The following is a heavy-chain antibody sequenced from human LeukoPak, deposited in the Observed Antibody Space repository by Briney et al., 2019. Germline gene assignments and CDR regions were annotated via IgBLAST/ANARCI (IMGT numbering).Heavy chain of an antibody. J-gene: IGHJ5*02. Sequence: PSETLSLTCAVSGGSISSSNWWSWVRQPPGKGLEWIGQIYHNGSTNYNPSLKSRVTISVDKSKNQFSLKLRSVTAADTAVYYCARPLSLGYCSGGSSYGRGAWFDRWGQGTLVTVSS. CDR1: GGSISSSNW. CDR2: IYHNGST. D-gene: IGHD2-15*01. CDR3: ARPLSLGYCSGGSSYGRGAWFDR. V-gene: IGHV4-4*02.